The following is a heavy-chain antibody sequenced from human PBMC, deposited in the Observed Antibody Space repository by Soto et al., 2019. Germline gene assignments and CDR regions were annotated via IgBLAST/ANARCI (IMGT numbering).Heavy chain of an antibody. V-gene: IGHV3-48*02. J-gene: IGHJ3*01. CDR1: VFTFSSYS. CDR2: ISSSGSTI. Sequence: GWSLRLSCASSVFTFSSYSMKWVRQAPGKGLEWVSYISSSGSTIYYSDSMKGRFTISRDNAKNSLFLQMNSLRDEDTALYFCARGHYWDYSAYYYGYAFGFGGQGTMVTVSS. D-gene: IGHD3-22*01. CDR3: ARGHYWDYSAYYYGYAFGF.